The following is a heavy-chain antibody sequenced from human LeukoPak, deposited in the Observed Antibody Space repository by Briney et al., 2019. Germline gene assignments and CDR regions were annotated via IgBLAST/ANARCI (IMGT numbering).Heavy chain of an antibody. CDR1: GGSISSSSYY. D-gene: IGHD3-22*01. Sequence: SETPSLTCTVSGGSISSSSYYWGWIRQPPGKGLEWIGSIYSDGNTYYNPSLKSRVTISVDTSKNQFSLKLSSVTAADMAVYYCARRVVVPLYYFDHWGQGTLVTVSS. CDR3: ARRVVVPLYYFDH. J-gene: IGHJ4*02. CDR2: IYSDGNT. V-gene: IGHV4-39*01.